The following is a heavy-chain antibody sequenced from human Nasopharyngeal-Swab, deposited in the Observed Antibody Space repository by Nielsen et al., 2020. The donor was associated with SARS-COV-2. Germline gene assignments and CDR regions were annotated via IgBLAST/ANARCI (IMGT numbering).Heavy chain of an antibody. Sequence: GESLKISCAASGFTFSSYAMSWVRQAPGQGLEWVSVITSSGGASYYAHSVKGRFTISRDNSKNTVYLQMNSLRADDTAVYYCAKGGSSWFGGFDCWGQGTLVTASS. CDR3: AKGGSSWFGGFDC. J-gene: IGHJ4*02. V-gene: IGHV3-23*01. CDR1: GFTFSSYA. CDR2: ITSSGGAS. D-gene: IGHD3-10*01.